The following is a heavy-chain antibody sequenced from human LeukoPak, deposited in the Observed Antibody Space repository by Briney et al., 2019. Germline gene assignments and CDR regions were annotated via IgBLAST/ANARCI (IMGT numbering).Heavy chain of an antibody. Sequence: GGSLRLSCEASEFTFSIYSINWVRQAPGKGLEWVSSISGSSSSIYYKESVRGRFTISRDNSKNSVYLQTNSLRAEDTAVYYCARFVANWNPGGMDVWGQGTTVTVSS. D-gene: IGHD1-20*01. CDR1: EFTFSIYS. CDR3: ARFVANWNPGGMDV. CDR2: ISGSSSSI. J-gene: IGHJ6*02. V-gene: IGHV3-21*01.